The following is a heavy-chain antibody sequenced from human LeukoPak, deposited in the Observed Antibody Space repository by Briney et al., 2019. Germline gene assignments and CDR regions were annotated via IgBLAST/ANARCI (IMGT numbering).Heavy chain of an antibody. CDR3: AKDLGDYYGSGSSPDY. CDR2: IRYDGSNK. Sequence: GGSLRLSCAASGFTFSSYGMHWVRQAPGKGLEWVAFIRYDGSNKYYADSVKGRFTISRDNSKNTLYLQMNSLRAEDTAVYYCAKDLGDYYGSGSSPDYWGQGTLVTVSS. D-gene: IGHD3-10*01. V-gene: IGHV3-30*02. J-gene: IGHJ4*02. CDR1: GFTFSSYG.